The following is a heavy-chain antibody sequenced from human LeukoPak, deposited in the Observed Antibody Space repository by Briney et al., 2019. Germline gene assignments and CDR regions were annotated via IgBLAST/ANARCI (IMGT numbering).Heavy chain of an antibody. V-gene: IGHV1-69*01. CDR2: IIPIFGTA. CDR3: ARVVCSTSCSVYYYMDV. D-gene: IGHD2-2*01. Sequence: ASVKVSCKASGGTFSSYAISWVRQAPGQGLEWMGGIIPIFGTANYAQKCQGRVTITADESTSTAYMELSSLRSEDTAVYYCARVVCSTSCSVYYYMDVWGKGTTVTVSS. CDR1: GGTFSSYA. J-gene: IGHJ6*03.